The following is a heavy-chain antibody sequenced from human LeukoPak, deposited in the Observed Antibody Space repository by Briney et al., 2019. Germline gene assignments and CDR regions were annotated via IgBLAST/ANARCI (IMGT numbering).Heavy chain of an antibody. D-gene: IGHD3-22*01. CDR1: GFTFSSYS. J-gene: IGHJ4*02. V-gene: IGHV3-21*01. CDR2: ISSSSSYI. Sequence: GGSLRLSCAASGFTFSSYSMNWARQAPGKGLEWVSSISSSSSYIYYADSVKGRFTISRDNAKNSLYLQMNSLRAEDTAVYYCASLGQSSGYDYWGQGTLVTVSS. CDR3: ASLGQSSGYDY.